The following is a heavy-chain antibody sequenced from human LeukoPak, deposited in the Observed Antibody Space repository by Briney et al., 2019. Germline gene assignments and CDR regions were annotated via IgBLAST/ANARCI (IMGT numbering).Heavy chain of an antibody. CDR1: GFTFSTYA. CDR2: ISSSGSTI. CDR3: ARGLQLERSFDY. V-gene: IGHV3-48*03. J-gene: IGHJ4*02. D-gene: IGHD1-1*01. Sequence: PGGSLRLSCSASGFTFSTYAMHWVRQAPGKGLEWVSYISSSGSTIYYADSVKGRFTISRDNAKNSLYLQMNSLRAEDTAVYYCARGLQLERSFDYWGQGTLVTVSS.